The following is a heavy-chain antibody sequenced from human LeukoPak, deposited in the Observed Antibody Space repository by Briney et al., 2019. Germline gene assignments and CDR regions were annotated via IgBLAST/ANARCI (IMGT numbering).Heavy chain of an antibody. D-gene: IGHD6-19*01. CDR1: GFTFSSFE. J-gene: IGHJ4*02. V-gene: IGHV3-48*03. Sequence: GGSLRLSCAASGFTFSSFEMSWVRQAPGTGLEWISYISSSGSTMYYADSVKGHFTTSRDNVKNSLYLQMNSLRPEDTAVYYCAKTSQYSSGWFDYWGQGTLVTVSS. CDR2: ISSSGSTM. CDR3: AKTSQYSSGWFDY.